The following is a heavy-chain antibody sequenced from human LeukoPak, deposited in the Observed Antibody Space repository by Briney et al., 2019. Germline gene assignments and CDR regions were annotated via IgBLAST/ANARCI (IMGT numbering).Heavy chain of an antibody. V-gene: IGHV3-23*01. J-gene: IGHJ4*02. CDR2: ISASGGST. CDR3: AKARSSAWYDLEY. CDR1: GFTFTSYV. D-gene: IGHD6-13*01. Sequence: GGSLRLSCAASGFTFTSYVMTWVRQAPGKGLEWVSGISASGGSTFYADSVKGRFTISRDNSKDTLFLQMNSLRAEDAAIYYCAKARSSAWYDLEYWGQGTLVTVSS.